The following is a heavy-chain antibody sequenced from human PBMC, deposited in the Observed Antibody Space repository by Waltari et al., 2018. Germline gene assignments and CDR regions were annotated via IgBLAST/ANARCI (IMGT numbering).Heavy chain of an antibody. D-gene: IGHD3-3*01. V-gene: IGHV3-30-3*01. J-gene: IGHJ4*02. Sequence: QVQLVESGGGVVQPGRSLRLSCAASGFTFSSYAMHWVRQAPGKGLEWVAVISYGGSNKYYADSVKGRFTISRDNSKNTLYLQMNSLRAEDTAVYYCARSSGVVTAFDYWGQGTLVTVSS. CDR1: GFTFSSYA. CDR2: ISYGGSNK. CDR3: ARSSGVVTAFDY.